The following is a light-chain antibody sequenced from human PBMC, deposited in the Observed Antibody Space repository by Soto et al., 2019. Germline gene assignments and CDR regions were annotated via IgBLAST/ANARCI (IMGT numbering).Light chain of an antibody. CDR1: SSDVGGYNY. Sequence: QSVLTQPPSASGSPVQSVTISCTGTSSDVGGYNYVSWYQQHPGKAPKLMIYEVDKRPSGVPDRFSGSKSGSKASLTVYGLQAEDEADYYCSSRVGSNPYVFGTGTEVTVL. J-gene: IGLJ1*01. CDR2: EVD. V-gene: IGLV2-8*01. CDR3: SSRVGSNPYV.